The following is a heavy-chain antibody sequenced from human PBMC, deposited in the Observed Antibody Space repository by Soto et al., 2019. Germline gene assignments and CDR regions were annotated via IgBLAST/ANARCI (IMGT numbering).Heavy chain of an antibody. J-gene: IGHJ6*02. V-gene: IGHV5-51*01. D-gene: IGHD1-26*01. Sequence: PGESLKISCKGSGYSFTSYWIGWVRQMPGKGLEWMGIIYPGDSDTRYSPSFQGQVTISADKSISTAYLQWSSLKASDTAMYYCARGSGTRPHLPSYYYYYGMDVWGQGTTVTVSS. CDR1: GYSFTSYW. CDR3: ARGSGTRPHLPSYYYYYGMDV. CDR2: IYPGDSDT.